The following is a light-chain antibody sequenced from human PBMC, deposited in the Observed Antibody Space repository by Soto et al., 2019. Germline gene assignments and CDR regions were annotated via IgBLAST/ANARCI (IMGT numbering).Light chain of an antibody. J-gene: IGLJ3*02. V-gene: IGLV1-51*01. CDR1: SSNIGNNY. CDR2: DNN. CDR3: GTWDGSLNAVV. Sequence: QSGLTQPPSVSAAPGQKVTIACSGSSSNIGNNYVSWYQQLPGTAPKLLIYDNNMRPSGIPDRFSGSKSGTSATLGITGLQTGDEADYYCGTWDGSLNAVVFGGGTKLTVL.